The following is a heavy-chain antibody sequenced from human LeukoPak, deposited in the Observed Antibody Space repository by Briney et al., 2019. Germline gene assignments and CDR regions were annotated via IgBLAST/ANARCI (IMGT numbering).Heavy chain of an antibody. CDR2: INWNGGST. CDR1: GFTFDDYG. D-gene: IGHD2-8*01. CDR3: ARGTVDIVLMVYAKEFDY. Sequence: GGSLRLSCAASGFTFDDYGMSWVRQAPGKGREWVAGINWNGGSTGYADSVKGRVTISRYNAKNYLYLRMNSLRAEDTALYYCARGTVDIVLMVYAKEFDYWGQGTLVTVSS. V-gene: IGHV3-20*04. J-gene: IGHJ4*02.